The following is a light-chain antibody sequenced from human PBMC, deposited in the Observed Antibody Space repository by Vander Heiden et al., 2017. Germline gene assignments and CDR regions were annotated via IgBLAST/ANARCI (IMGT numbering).Light chain of an antibody. Sequence: QSVLTQPPSVSAAPGQKVTLSCSGSSSNIGNNYVSWYQQLPGTAPNLLIYENNKRPSGIPDRFSGSKSGTSATLGITGLQTGDEADYYCGTWDSSLRGVFGTGTKVTVL. CDR1: SSNIGNNY. J-gene: IGLJ1*01. CDR3: GTWDSSLRGV. V-gene: IGLV1-51*02. CDR2: ENN.